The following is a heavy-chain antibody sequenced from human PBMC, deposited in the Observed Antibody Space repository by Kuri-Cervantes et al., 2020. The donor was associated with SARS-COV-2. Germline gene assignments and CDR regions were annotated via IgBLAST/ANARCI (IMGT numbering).Heavy chain of an antibody. J-gene: IGHJ5*02. CDR1: GYTFTSYD. D-gene: IGHD6-6*01. V-gene: IGHV1-8*01. CDR3: ASDSSSSSWFDP. Sequence: ASVKVSCKASGYTFTSYDINWVRQATGQGLEWMGWMNPNSGNTGYAQKFQGRVTMTRNTSISTAYMELSSLRSGDTAVYYCASDSSSSSWFDPWGQGTLVTVSS. CDR2: MNPNSGNT.